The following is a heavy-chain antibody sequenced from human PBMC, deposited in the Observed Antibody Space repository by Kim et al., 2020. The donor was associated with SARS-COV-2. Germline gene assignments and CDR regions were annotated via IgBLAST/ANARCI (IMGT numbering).Heavy chain of an antibody. V-gene: IGHV1-69*13. Sequence: SVKVSCKASGGTFSSYAISWVRQAPGQGLEWMGGIIPIFGTANYAQKFQGRVTITADESTSTAYMELSSLRSEDTDVYYCARAYDYVWGSYRRNPLGYYYGMDVWGQGTTVTVSS. CDR3: ARAYDYVWGSYRRNPLGYYYGMDV. CDR2: IIPIFGTA. CDR1: GGTFSSYA. J-gene: IGHJ6*02. D-gene: IGHD3-16*02.